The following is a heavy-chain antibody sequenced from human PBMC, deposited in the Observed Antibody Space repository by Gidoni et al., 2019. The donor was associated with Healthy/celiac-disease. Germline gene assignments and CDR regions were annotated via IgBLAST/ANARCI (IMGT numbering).Heavy chain of an antibody. CDR2: IIPILGIA. J-gene: IGHJ6*02. D-gene: IGHD2-2*01. CDR3: ARGALVVPAARRGDYYYGMDV. CDR1: GGTFSRYA. Sequence: QVQLVQSGAEVKKPGSSVKVSCKAHGGTFSRYAISCVRQAPGQGLEWMGRIIPILGIANYAQKFQGRVTITADKSTSTAYMELSSLRSEDTAVYYCARGALVVPAARRGDYYYGMDVWGQGTTVTVSS. V-gene: IGHV1-69*04.